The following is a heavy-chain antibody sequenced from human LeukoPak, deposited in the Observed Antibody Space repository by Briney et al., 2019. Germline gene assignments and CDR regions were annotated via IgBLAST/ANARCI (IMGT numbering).Heavy chain of an antibody. CDR1: GGSFSGYY. J-gene: IGHJ4*02. CDR2: INHSGST. Sequence: SETLSLTCAVYGGSFSGYYWSWIRQPPGKGLEWIGEINHSGSTNYNPSLKSRVTISVDTSKNQFSLKLSSVTAADTAVYYCALQNCSSTSCYTGDYYFDYWGQGTLVTVSS. V-gene: IGHV4-34*01. D-gene: IGHD2-2*02. CDR3: ALQNCSSTSCYTGDYYFDY.